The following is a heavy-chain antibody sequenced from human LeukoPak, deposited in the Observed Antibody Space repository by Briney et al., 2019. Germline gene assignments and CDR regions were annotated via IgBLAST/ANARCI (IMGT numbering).Heavy chain of an antibody. CDR3: ASLRKRGGAFDN. CDR2: IYTSGST. CDR1: GGSINSYC. Sequence: SETLSLTCTVSGGSINSYCWSWIRQPAGKGLEWIGRIYTSGSTNYNPSLKSRVTMSVDTSKSQFSLKLSSVTAADTAVYYCASLRKRGGAFDNWGQGTAVTVSS. J-gene: IGHJ3*02. V-gene: IGHV4-4*07.